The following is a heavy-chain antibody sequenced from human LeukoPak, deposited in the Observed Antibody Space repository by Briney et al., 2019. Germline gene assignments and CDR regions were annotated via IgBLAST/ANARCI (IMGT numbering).Heavy chain of an antibody. D-gene: IGHD2-2*01. V-gene: IGHV4-34*01. Sequence: SETLSLTCAVYGGSFSGYYWSWIRQPPGKGLEWIGEINHSGSTNYNPSFKSRVTISVDTSKNQFSLKLSSVTAADTAVYYCARGCLVARRNQLLRGRLFDYWGQGTLVTVSS. CDR3: ARGCLVARRNQLLRGRLFDY. CDR2: INHSGST. CDR1: GGSFSGYY. J-gene: IGHJ4*02.